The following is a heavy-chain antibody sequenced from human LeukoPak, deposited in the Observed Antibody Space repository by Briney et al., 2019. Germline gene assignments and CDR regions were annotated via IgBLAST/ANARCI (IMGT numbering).Heavy chain of an antibody. Sequence: GGSLRLSCAASGFTFSSYWMHWVRQAPGKGLVWVSRINSDGSGTSYADSVKGRFTISRDNSKNTLYLQMGSLRAEDMAVYYCASYDILTGYYSHWGQGTLVTVSS. CDR2: INSDGSGT. CDR3: ASYDILTGYYSH. J-gene: IGHJ4*02. V-gene: IGHV3-74*01. CDR1: GFTFSSYW. D-gene: IGHD3-9*01.